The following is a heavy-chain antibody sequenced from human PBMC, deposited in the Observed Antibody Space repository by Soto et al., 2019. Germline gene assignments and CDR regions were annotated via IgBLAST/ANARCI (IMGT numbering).Heavy chain of an antibody. V-gene: IGHV1-18*04. CDR3: ARGDSTGSPTGWFDP. J-gene: IGHJ5*02. CDR2: ISNYNGDT. D-gene: IGHD6-19*01. Sequence: QVQLVQSGAEVRKPGASVQVSCKASGYTFTRYSINWVRQAPGQGLEWVGWISNYNGDTKYAEKFQGRVTLTTDTFTTTSYMDLTSLTSDDTAMYFCARGDSTGSPTGWFDPWGQGTLVTVLS. CDR1: GYTFTRYS.